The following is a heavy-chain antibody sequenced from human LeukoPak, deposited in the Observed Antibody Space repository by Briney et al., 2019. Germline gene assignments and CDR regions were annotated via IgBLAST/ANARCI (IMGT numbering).Heavy chain of an antibody. J-gene: IGHJ5*02. Sequence: SETLSLTCSVSGASISSYYWSWIRQPPGKGLEWIGYSHYTGSTDYNPSLKSRVTISVDTSKNQLSLKLTSVTAADTAVYYCSRHATDSVGGGWFHHWGQGSLVTVSS. CDR1: GASISSYY. CDR2: SHYTGST. D-gene: IGHD5/OR15-5a*01. V-gene: IGHV4-59*08. CDR3: SRHATDSVGGGWFHH.